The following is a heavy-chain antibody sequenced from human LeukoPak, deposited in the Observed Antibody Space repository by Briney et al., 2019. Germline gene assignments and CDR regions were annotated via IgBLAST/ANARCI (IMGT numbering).Heavy chain of an antibody. CDR2: IIPIFGTA. D-gene: IGHD5-24*01. V-gene: IGHV1-69*05. J-gene: IGHJ6*03. CDR1: GGTFSSYA. Sequence: SVKVSCKASGGTFSSYAISWVRQAPGQGLEWMGGIIPIFGTANYAQKFQGRVTITTDESTSTAYMELSSLRSEDTAVYYCASVQLRWLQPPPCYYYMDVWGKGTAVTVSS. CDR3: ASVQLRWLQPPPCYYYMDV.